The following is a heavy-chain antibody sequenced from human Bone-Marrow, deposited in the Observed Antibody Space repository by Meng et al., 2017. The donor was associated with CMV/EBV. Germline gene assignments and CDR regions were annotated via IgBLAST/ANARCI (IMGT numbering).Heavy chain of an antibody. D-gene: IGHD3-22*01. CDR3: ARDWYYYDSSGYFYYYYYGMDV. J-gene: IGHJ6*02. V-gene: IGHV1-46*01. CDR2: INPSGGST. Sequence: ASVKVSCKASGYTFTSYYMHWVRQAPGQGLEWMGIINPSGGSTSYAQKFQGRVTMTRDTSTSTVYMELSSLRSEDTAVYYCARDWYYYDSSGYFYYYYYGMDVWGQGPTVTVPS. CDR1: GYTFTSYY.